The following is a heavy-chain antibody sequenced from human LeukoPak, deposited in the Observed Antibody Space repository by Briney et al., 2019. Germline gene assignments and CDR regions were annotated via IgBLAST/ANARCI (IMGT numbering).Heavy chain of an antibody. CDR2: VNPNSGGT. CDR1: GYTFTAYY. CDR3: ARLWPQEGHFDY. J-gene: IGHJ4*02. Sequence: ASVKVSCKACGYTFTAYYMHWMRQAPGQGLEWMGWVNPNSGGTNYAQKFQGRVTMTRDTSINTAYMELSSLTSDDTAVFYCARLWPQEGHFDYWGQGTLATVSS. D-gene: IGHD2-21*01. V-gene: IGHV1-2*02.